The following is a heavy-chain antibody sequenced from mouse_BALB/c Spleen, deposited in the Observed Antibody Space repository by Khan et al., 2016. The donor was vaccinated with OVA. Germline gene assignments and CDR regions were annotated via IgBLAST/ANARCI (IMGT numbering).Heavy chain of an antibody. D-gene: IGHD2-3*01. CDR3: ARDGYSAGFAY. CDR1: GFNIKDYY. Sequence: VQLKQSGAELVRPGALVNLSCKASGFNIKDYYMHWVKQRPEQGLEWMGWIDPENGNTIYDPKFQGQVSLTSDTSSNTAYLQLSRLTSEDTAVYCCARDGYSAGFAYWGQGTLVAVSA. J-gene: IGHJ3*01. CDR2: IDPENGNT. V-gene: IGHV14-1*02.